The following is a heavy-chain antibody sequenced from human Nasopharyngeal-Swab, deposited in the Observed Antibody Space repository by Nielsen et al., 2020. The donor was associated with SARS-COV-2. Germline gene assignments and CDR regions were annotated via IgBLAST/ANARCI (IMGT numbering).Heavy chain of an antibody. CDR2: ISGSGGST. D-gene: IGHD3-3*01. Sequence: GGSLRLSCAASGFTFSSYAMSWVRQAPGKGLEWVSAISGSGGSTYYANSVKGRFTIPRDNSKNTLYLQMNSLRAEDTAVYYCAKDTSYDFWSGYYTPMGNWFDPWGQGTLVTVSS. V-gene: IGHV3-23*01. J-gene: IGHJ5*02. CDR3: AKDTSYDFWSGYYTPMGNWFDP. CDR1: GFTFSSYA.